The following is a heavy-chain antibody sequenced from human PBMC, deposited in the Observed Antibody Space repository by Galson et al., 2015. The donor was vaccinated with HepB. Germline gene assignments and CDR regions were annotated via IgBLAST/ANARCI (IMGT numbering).Heavy chain of an antibody. Sequence: LRLSCAASGFTFSSYGMHWVRQAPGKGLEWVAVIWYDGSNKYYADSMKGRFTISRDNSKNTLYLQMNSLRAEDTAVYYCARDQTSRKWLRSGHFDYWGQGTLVTVSS. CDR2: IWYDGSNK. J-gene: IGHJ4*02. D-gene: IGHD5-12*01. V-gene: IGHV3-33*01. CDR1: GFTFSSYG. CDR3: ARDQTSRKWLRSGHFDY.